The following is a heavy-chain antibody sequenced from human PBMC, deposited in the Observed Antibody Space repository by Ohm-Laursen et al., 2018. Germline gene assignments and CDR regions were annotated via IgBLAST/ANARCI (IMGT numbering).Heavy chain of an antibody. CDR2: ISGSGGST. CDR3: ARVSSGRLNY. V-gene: IGHV3-23*01. Sequence: SLRLSCTASGFTFGNYAMSWVRQAPGKGLEWLSAISGSGGSTYYVDSVKGRFTISRDNSKNTLYLQMNSLRAEDTAVYYCARVSSGRLNYWGQGTLVTVSS. D-gene: IGHD3-22*01. CDR1: GFTFGNYA. J-gene: IGHJ4*02.